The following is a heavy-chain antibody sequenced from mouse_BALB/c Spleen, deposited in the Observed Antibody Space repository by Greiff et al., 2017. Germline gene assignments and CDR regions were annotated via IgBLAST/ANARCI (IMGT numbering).Heavy chain of an antibody. D-gene: IGHD2-2*01. CDR2: ISSGGST. V-gene: IGHV5-6-5*01. J-gene: IGHJ4*01. Sequence: EVMLVESGGGLVKPGGSLKLSCAASGFTFSSYAMSWVRQTPEKRLEWVASISSGGSTYYPDSVKGRFTISRDNARNILYLQMSSLRSEDTAMYYCARWLGSYAMDYWGQGTSVTVSS. CDR1: GFTFSSYA. CDR3: ARWLGSYAMDY.